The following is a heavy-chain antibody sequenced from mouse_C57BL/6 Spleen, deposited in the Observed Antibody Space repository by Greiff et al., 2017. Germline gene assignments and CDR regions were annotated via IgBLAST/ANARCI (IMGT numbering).Heavy chain of an antibody. CDR1: GYTFTSYW. CDR3: ARTITTVVARYFDV. V-gene: IGHV1-55*01. CDR2: IYPGSGST. J-gene: IGHJ1*03. D-gene: IGHD1-1*01. Sequence: QVQLQQPGAELVKPGASVKMSCKASGYTFTSYWITWVKQRPGQGLEWIGDIYPGSGSTNYNEKFKSKATLTVDTSSSTAYMQLSSLTSEDSAVYYCARTITTVVARYFDVGGTGTTVTVSS.